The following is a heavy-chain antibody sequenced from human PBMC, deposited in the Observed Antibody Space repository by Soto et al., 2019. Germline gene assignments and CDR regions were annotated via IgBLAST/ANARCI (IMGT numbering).Heavy chain of an antibody. D-gene: IGHD3-10*01. CDR3: ASTPSITMVRGAHYYRGMDI. CDR1: GYSFTSYW. V-gene: IGHV5-10-1*01. CDR2: IDPSDSYT. Sequence: PGESLKISCKGSGYSFTSYWISWVRQMPGKGLEWMGRIDPSDSYTNYSPSFQGHVTISADKSISTAYLQWGSLKASDTALYYCASTPSITMVRGAHYYRGMDIWGHGTTVTVSS. J-gene: IGHJ6*02.